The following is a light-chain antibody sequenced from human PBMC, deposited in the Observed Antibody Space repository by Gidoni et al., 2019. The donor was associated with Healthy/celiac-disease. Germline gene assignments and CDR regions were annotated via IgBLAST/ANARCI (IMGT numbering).Light chain of an antibody. V-gene: IGKV1-39*01. Sequence: DIQMTQSPSSLSASVGDRVTSTCRASQRISSYLNWYQQQPGKAPKLLIYAASSLQSGVPSRFRGSGSGTDFTLTISSLQPEDFATYYCQQRYSTPLTFGGGTKVEIK. CDR1: QRISSY. J-gene: IGKJ4*01. CDR3: QQRYSTPLT. CDR2: AAS.